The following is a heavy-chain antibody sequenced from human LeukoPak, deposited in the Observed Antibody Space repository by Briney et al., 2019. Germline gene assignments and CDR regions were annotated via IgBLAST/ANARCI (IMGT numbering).Heavy chain of an antibody. CDR2: IYYSGST. D-gene: IGHD3-10*01. V-gene: IGHV4-30-4*01. CDR1: GGSISSGDYY. J-gene: IGHJ6*04. Sequence: SQTLSLTCTVSGGSISSGDYYWSWSRQPPGKGLEWIGYIYYSGSTYYNPSLKSRVTISVDTSKNQFSLKLSSVTAADTAVYYCARVLWFGELSPSYGMDVWGKGTTVTVSS. CDR3: ARVLWFGELSPSYGMDV.